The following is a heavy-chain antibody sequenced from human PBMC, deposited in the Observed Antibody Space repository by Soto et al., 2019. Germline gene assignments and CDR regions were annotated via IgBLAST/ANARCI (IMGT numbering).Heavy chain of an antibody. CDR3: AKDRGFGAGHGMDV. D-gene: IGHD3-10*01. V-gene: IGHV3-23*01. CDR2: ISARGGTT. J-gene: IGHJ6*02. CDR1: GFTFSNYA. Sequence: EVQLLESGGDLVQPGGSLRLSCEASGFTFSNYAMSWVRQAPGKGLEWVTGISARGGTTYYVDSVKGRFTISRDNSKNLLYLQRNALRAEDRAVYYCAKDRGFGAGHGMDVWGQGTTVTVSS.